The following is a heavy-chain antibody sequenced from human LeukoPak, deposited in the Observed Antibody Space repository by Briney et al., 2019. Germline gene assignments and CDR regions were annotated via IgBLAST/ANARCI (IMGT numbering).Heavy chain of an antibody. D-gene: IGHD4-11*01. CDR2: ISGSGGST. J-gene: IGHJ4*02. CDR3: ARWGNDYSQFDS. CDR1: GFTFNNYA. V-gene: IGHV3-23*01. Sequence: GGSLRLSCAASGFTFNNYALTWVRQAPGKGLEWVSAISGSGGSTYYADSVKGRFTISRDNSKNTLFLQMNSLRTEDTAVYFCARWGNDYSQFDSWGQGTLVTVS.